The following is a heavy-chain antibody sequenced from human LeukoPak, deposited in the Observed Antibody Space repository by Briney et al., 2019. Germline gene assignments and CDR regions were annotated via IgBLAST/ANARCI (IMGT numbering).Heavy chain of an antibody. D-gene: IGHD3-22*01. Sequence: ASVKVSCKASGGTFSSYAISWVRQAPGQGLEWMGRIIPIFGIANYAQKFQGRGMITADKSTSTAYMELSSLRSEDTAVYYCARSTPFSSGYYPYYFDYWGQGTLVTVSS. V-gene: IGHV1-69*04. CDR1: GGTFSSYA. CDR2: IIPIFGIA. J-gene: IGHJ4*02. CDR3: ARSTPFSSGYYPYYFDY.